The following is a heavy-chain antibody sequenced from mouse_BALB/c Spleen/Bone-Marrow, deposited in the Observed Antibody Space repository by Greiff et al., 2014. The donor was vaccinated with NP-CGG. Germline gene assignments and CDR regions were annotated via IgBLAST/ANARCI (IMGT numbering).Heavy chain of an antibody. CDR2: ISYDGSN. CDR1: GYSITSAYY. J-gene: IGHJ2*01. V-gene: IGHV3-6*02. D-gene: IGHD2-10*02. CDR3: ARGGYGFPFDY. Sequence: DVQLQESGPGLVKPSQSLSLTCSVTGYSITSAYYWNWIRQFPGNKLEWMGYISYDGSNNYNPSLKNRISITRDTSKNQFFLKLNSVTTEDTATYYCARGGYGFPFDYWGQGTTLTVSS.